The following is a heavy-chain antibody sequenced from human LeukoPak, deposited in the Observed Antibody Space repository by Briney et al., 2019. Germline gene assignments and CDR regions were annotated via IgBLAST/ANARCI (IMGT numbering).Heavy chain of an antibody. D-gene: IGHD6-13*01. CDR2: MNPNSGNT. Sequence: VASVKVSCKASGYTFTGYDINWVRQATGQGLEWMGWMNPNSGNTGYAQKFQGRVTMTRNTSISTAYMELSSLRSEDTAVYYCARDRYSSSFPDYWGQGTLVTVSS. CDR1: GYTFTGYD. J-gene: IGHJ4*02. CDR3: ARDRYSSSFPDY. V-gene: IGHV1-8*01.